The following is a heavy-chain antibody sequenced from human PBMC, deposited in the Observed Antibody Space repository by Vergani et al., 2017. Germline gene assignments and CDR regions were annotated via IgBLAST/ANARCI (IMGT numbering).Heavy chain of an antibody. J-gene: IGHJ4*02. CDR1: GFTFDDYA. V-gene: IGHV3-9*03. Sequence: EVQLVESGGGLVKRGGSLRLSCAASGFTFDDYAMHWVRQAPGKGLEWVSGISWNSGSIGYADSVKGRFTISRDNAKNSLYLQMNSLRAEDMALYYCAKSDYYDSSGSLDYWGQGTLVTVSS. CDR3: AKSDYYDSSGSLDY. D-gene: IGHD3-22*01. CDR2: ISWNSGSI.